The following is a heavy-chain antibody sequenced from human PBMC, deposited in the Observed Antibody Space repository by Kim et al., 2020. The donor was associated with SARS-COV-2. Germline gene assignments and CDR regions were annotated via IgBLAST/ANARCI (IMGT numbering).Heavy chain of an antibody. V-gene: IGHV3-74*01. CDR3: ARVGMDSSSVAYFNS. J-gene: IGHJ4*02. D-gene: IGHD6-6*01. Sequence: DSVRGRFTISRDNAKNTVYLQMNSMRAEDMGVYYCARVGMDSSSVAYFNSWGQGTLVTVSS.